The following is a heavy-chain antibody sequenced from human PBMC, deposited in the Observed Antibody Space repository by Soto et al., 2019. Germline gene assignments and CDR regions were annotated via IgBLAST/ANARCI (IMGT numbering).Heavy chain of an antibody. J-gene: IGHJ4*02. CDR2: IWYDGSNK. Sequence: GGSLRLSCAASGFTFSSYGMHWVRQAPGKGLEWVAVIWYDGSNKYYADSVKGRFTISRDNSKNTLYLQMNSLRAEDTAVYYCARDLGQLAYFDYWGQGTLVTVSS. CDR3: ARDLGQLAYFDY. CDR1: GFTFSSYG. D-gene: IGHD6-13*01. V-gene: IGHV3-33*01.